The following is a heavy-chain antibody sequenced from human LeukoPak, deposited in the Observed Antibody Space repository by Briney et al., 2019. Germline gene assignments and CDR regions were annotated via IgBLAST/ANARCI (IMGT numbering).Heavy chain of an antibody. V-gene: IGHV4-31*03. J-gene: IGHJ2*01. Sequence: SETLSLTCTVSGGSISSGGYYWSWIRQHPGKGLEWIGYIYYSGSTYYNPSLKSRVTISVDTSKNQFSLKLSSVTAADTAVYYCARGLPLAWYSDLWRRGTLVTVSS. CDR3: ARGLPLAWYSDL. D-gene: IGHD1-1*01. CDR2: IYYSGST. CDR1: GGSISSGGYY.